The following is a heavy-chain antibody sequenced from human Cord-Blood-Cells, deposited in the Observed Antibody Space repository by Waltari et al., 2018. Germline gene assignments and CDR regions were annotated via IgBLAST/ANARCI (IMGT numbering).Heavy chain of an antibody. CDR2: IYYSGST. Sequence: QVQLQESGPGLVKPSETLSLTCTVSGGSISRHHWRWIRQPPGKGLEWIGYIYYSGSTNYNPSLKSRVTISVDTSKNQFSLKLSSVTAADTAVYYCARDMSSGYYGAFDIWGQGTMVTVSS. CDR3: ARDMSSGYYGAFDI. V-gene: IGHV4-59*11. CDR1: GGSISRHH. D-gene: IGHD3-22*01. J-gene: IGHJ3*02.